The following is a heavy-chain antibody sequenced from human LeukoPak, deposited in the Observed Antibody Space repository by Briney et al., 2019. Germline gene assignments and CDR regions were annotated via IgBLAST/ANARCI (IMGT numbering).Heavy chain of an antibody. CDR3: ARGHVDTATLGVWDNDALDI. Sequence: PSETLSLTCTVSGGSISSYYWSWIRQPAGKGLEWIGRIYTSGSTNYNPSLKSRVTMSVDTSKNQFSLKLSSVTAADTAVYYCARGHVDTATLGVWDNDALDIWGQGTMVTVSS. J-gene: IGHJ3*02. CDR2: IYTSGST. CDR1: GGSISSYY. V-gene: IGHV4-4*07. D-gene: IGHD5-18*01.